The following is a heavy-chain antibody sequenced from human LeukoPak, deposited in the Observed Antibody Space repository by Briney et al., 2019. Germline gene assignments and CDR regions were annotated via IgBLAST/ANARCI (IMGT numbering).Heavy chain of an antibody. Sequence: GGSLRLSCAASGFTFSSYAMHWVRQAPGKGLEWVAVISYDGSNKYYADSVEGRFTISRDNSKNTLYLQMNSLRAEDTAVYYCARGHSSSSAYFDYWGQGTLVTVSS. CDR1: GFTFSSYA. CDR2: ISYDGSNK. J-gene: IGHJ4*02. D-gene: IGHD6-6*01. V-gene: IGHV3-30*04. CDR3: ARGHSSSSAYFDY.